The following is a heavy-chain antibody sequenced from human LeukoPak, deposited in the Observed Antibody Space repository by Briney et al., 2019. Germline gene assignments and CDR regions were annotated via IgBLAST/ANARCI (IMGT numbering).Heavy chain of an antibody. Sequence: SETLSLACTVSGGSISSYYRSWIRQPPGKGLEWIGYIYYSGSTNYNPSLKSRVTISVDTSKNQFSLKLSSVTAADTAVYYCARGSDFWSGYAFDIWGQGTMVTVSS. CDR2: IYYSGST. CDR3: ARGSDFWSGYAFDI. CDR1: GGSISSYY. V-gene: IGHV4-59*01. D-gene: IGHD3-3*01. J-gene: IGHJ3*02.